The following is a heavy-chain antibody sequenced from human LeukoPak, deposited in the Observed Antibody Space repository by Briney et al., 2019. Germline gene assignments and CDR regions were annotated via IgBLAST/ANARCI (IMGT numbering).Heavy chain of an antibody. CDR2: INPNSGGT. CDR3: ARSGNYYYYYYMDV. D-gene: IGHD3-10*01. J-gene: IGHJ6*03. CDR1: GYTFTGYY. Sequence: GAPVKVSCKASGYTFTGYYMHWVRQAPGQGLEWMGWINPNSGGTNYAQKFQGRVTMTRDTSISTAYMELSRLRSDDTAVYYCARSGNYYYYYYMDVWGKGTTVTVSS. V-gene: IGHV1-2*02.